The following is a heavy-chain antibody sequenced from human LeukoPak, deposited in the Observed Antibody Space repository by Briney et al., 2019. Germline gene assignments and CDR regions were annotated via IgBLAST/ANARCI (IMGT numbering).Heavy chain of an antibody. J-gene: IGHJ4*02. CDR1: GFTFSSYA. V-gene: IGHV3-23*01. Sequence: PGGSLRLSCAASGFTFSSYAMSWVRQAPGKGLEWVSAISGSGGSTYYADSVKGRFTISRDNSKNTLYLQMNSLKIEDTAVYYCIRVNNGYAKDFDYWGQGTLVTVSS. D-gene: IGHD2-8*01. CDR3: IRVNNGYAKDFDY. CDR2: ISGSGGST.